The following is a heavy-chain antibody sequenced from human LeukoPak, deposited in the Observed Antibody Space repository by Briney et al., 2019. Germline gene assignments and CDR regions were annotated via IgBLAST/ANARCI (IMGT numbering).Heavy chain of an antibody. J-gene: IGHJ2*01. CDR2: IRSKADSYTT. Sequence: GGSLRLSCAASGFTLSGAAMHWVRQASGKGLEWLGRIRSKADSYTTAYAASVKGRFAVSRDDSRNTAYLQMNSLKTEDTAVYYCRAAVAGDYFDLWGRGTLVTVSS. CDR3: RAAVAGDYFDL. V-gene: IGHV3-73*01. CDR1: GFTLSGAA. D-gene: IGHD6-19*01.